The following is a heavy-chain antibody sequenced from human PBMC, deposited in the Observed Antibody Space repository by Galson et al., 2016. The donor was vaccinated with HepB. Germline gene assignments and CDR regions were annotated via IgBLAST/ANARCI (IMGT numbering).Heavy chain of an antibody. CDR1: GYSFANYW. CDR2: IYPADSDT. Sequence: QSGAEVKKPGDSLRISCKTTGYSFANYWIGWVRQMPGKGLEWMGIIYPADSDTRYRPSFQGQVTISADKSIDTAYLQWSSLKPSDTAIYFCARLRISTGDSLGAYNIWGQGTAVSVS. D-gene: IGHD1-14*01. J-gene: IGHJ3*02. V-gene: IGHV5-51*03. CDR3: ARLRISTGDSLGAYNI.